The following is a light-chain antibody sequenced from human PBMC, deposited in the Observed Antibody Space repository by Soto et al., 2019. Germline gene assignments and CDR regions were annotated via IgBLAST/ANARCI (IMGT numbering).Light chain of an antibody. V-gene: IGKV3-11*01. CDR3: QQRNIWPPVT. CDR2: NAS. CDR1: QSVSTF. Sequence: EIVLTQSPATLSLSPWERAILSCRASQSVSTFLAWFQQKPGQPPRLLIYNASNRTTGIPARFSGSGSGTDFTLTISSLEPEDSAVYYCQQRNIWPPVTFGQGTRLEIK. J-gene: IGKJ5*01.